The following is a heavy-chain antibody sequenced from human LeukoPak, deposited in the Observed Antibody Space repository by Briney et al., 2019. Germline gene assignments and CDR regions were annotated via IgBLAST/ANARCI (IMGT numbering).Heavy chain of an antibody. J-gene: IGHJ4*02. D-gene: IGHD5-18*01. Sequence: SETLSLTCAVYGGPFSGYHWSWIRQPPGKGVEWIGEINHSGSTIYNPSLKSRDTISVDTSKNQFSLKLSSVTAADTAVYYCAREYSYGSVDYWGQGTLVTVSS. CDR3: AREYSYGSVDY. CDR2: INHSGST. CDR1: GGPFSGYH. V-gene: IGHV4-34*01.